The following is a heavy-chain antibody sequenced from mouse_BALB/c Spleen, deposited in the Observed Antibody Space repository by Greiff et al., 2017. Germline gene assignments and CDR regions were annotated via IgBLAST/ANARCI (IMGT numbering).Heavy chain of an antibody. J-gene: IGHJ3*01. Sequence: EVHLVESGGGLVQPGGSRKLSCAASGFTFSSFGMHWVRQAPEKGLEWVAYISSGSSTIYYADTVKGRFTISRDNPKNTLFLQMTSLRSEDTAMYYCARDGGNYGRFADWGQGTLVTVSA. CDR1: GFTFSSFG. CDR2: ISSGSSTI. V-gene: IGHV5-17*02. D-gene: IGHD2-1*01. CDR3: ARDGGNYGRFAD.